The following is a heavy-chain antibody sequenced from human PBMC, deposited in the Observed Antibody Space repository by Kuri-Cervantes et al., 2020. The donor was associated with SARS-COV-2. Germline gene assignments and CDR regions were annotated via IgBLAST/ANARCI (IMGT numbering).Heavy chain of an antibody. D-gene: IGHD6-13*01. CDR2: ISGSGGST. V-gene: IGHV3-23*01. J-gene: IGHJ4*02. Sequence: GGSLRLSCAASGFTFSSYAMSWVRQAPGKGLEGVSAISGSGGSTYYADSVKGRFTISRDNSKNTLYLQMNSLRAEDTAVYYCAKREQYSSSWGDVDYWGQGTLVTVSS. CDR3: AKREQYSSSWGDVDY. CDR1: GFTFSSYA.